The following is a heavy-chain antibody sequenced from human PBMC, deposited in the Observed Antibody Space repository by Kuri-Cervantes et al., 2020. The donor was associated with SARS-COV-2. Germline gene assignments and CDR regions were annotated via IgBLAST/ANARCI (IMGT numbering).Heavy chain of an antibody. D-gene: IGHD2-21*01. V-gene: IGHV3-30*04. J-gene: IGHJ4*02. Sequence: GGSLRLSCTASEFPFSSFPIYWVRQAPGKGLQWLAIFSSDGNNLHYIDSVKGRFSISRDNSQDTLYLQMESLTNEDTAIYFCAKDRVGVHDFWGQGTLVTVSS. CDR1: EFPFSSFP. CDR2: FSSDGNNL. CDR3: AKDRVGVHDF.